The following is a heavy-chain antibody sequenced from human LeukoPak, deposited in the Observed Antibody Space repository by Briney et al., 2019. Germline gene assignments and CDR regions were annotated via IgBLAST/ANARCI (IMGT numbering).Heavy chain of an antibody. V-gene: IGHV1-18*01. Sequence: ASVKVSCKASGYNFPSYGINWVRQAPGQGLEWMGWIRPHTGETNSAQRFQDRVTMTTDTSTTTAYMELRSLRFDDTAVYYCARDRGGKGSAIFYWGEGSLVTVSS. CDR1: GYNFPSYG. J-gene: IGHJ4*02. D-gene: IGHD2-2*01. CDR3: ARDRGGKGSAIFY. CDR2: IRPHTGET.